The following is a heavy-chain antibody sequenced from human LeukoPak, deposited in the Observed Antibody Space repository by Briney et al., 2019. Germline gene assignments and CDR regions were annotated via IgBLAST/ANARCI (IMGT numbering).Heavy chain of an antibody. Sequence: GGSLRLSCTASGFTFGDYLMSWFRQAPGKGLEWIGFISGGTTEYAASVKGRFTISRDDSTSIAYLQMNSLTTEDTAVCYCSRGSGWLSVYWGQGTLVTVSS. CDR1: GFTFGDYL. CDR2: ISGGTT. D-gene: IGHD6-19*01. J-gene: IGHJ4*02. CDR3: SRGSGWLSVY. V-gene: IGHV3-49*03.